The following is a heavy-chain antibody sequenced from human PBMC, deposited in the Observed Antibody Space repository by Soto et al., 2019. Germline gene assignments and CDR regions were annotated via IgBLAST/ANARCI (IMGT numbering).Heavy chain of an antibody. V-gene: IGHV4-38-2*02. J-gene: IGHJ4*02. CDR2: IYHSGST. D-gene: IGHD3-22*01. Sequence: SETLSLTCAVSGYSISSGYYLGWIRQPPGKGLEWIGSIYHSGSTYYNPSLKSRVTISVDTSKNQFSLKLSSVTAADTAVYYCARETVTYYYDSSGSPPYYFDYWGQGTLVTVSS. CDR3: ARETVTYYYDSSGSPPYYFDY. CDR1: GYSISSGYY.